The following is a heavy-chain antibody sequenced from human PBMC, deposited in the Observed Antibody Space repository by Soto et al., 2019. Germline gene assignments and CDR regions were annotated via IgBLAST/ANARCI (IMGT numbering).Heavy chain of an antibody. CDR3: ARASGGNHRDAFDI. Sequence: ASEKVSWKASGYTFTSYDINWVRQATGQGLEWMGWMNPNSGNTGYAQKFQGRVTMTRNTSISTAYMELSSLRSEDTAVYYCARASGGNHRDAFDIWGQGTMVTVSS. CDR1: GYTFTSYD. D-gene: IGHD2-15*01. J-gene: IGHJ3*02. V-gene: IGHV1-8*01. CDR2: MNPNSGNT.